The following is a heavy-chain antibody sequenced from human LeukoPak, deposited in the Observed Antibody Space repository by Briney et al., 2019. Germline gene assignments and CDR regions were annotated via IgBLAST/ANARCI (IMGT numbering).Heavy chain of an antibody. CDR1: GGTFSSYA. Sequence: GSSVKVSCKASGGTFSSYAISWVRQAPGQGLEWMGRIIPILGIANYAQKFQGRVTITADKSTSTAYMELSSLRSEDTAVYYCASLILRFLEWRSYGMDVWGQGTAVTVSS. D-gene: IGHD3-3*01. CDR3: ASLILRFLEWRSYGMDV. V-gene: IGHV1-69*04. CDR2: IIPILGIA. J-gene: IGHJ6*02.